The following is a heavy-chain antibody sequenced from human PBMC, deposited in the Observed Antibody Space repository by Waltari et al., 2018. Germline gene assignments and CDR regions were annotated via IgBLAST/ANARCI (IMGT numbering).Heavy chain of an antibody. J-gene: IGHJ3*02. Sequence: QVQLVESGGGVVQPGRSLRLSCAASGFTFRSYAMHWVRQAPGKGLEWVALISYDGSNKYYADSVKGRFTISRDNSKNTLYLQMNSLRAEDTAVYYCARGSEWLDAFDIWGQGTMVTVSS. CDR2: ISYDGSNK. CDR3: ARGSEWLDAFDI. D-gene: IGHD5-12*01. V-gene: IGHV3-30*01. CDR1: GFTFRSYA.